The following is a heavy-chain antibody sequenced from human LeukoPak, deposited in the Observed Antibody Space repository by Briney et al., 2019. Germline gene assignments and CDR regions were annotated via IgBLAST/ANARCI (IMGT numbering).Heavy chain of an antibody. V-gene: IGHV3-64D*06. D-gene: IGHD3-16*01. CDR1: GFTFSSYA. Sequence: GGSLRLSCSASGFTFSSYAMHWVRQAPGKGLEYVSAISSNGGSTYYADSVKGRFTISRDNSKNTLYLQMSSLRAEDTAVYYCVKGFVMITSGGALDYWGQGTLVTVSS. J-gene: IGHJ4*02. CDR3: VKGFVMITSGGALDY. CDR2: ISSNGGST.